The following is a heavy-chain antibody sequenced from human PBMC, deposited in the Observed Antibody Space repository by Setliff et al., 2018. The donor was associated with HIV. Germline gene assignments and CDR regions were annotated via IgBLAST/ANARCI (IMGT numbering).Heavy chain of an antibody. CDR1: GYIFSGYY. CDR3: ARDRITMIVVGRQTGWFDP. V-gene: IGHV1-46*03. D-gene: IGHD3-22*01. CDR2: INPSGAST. J-gene: IGHJ5*02. Sequence: ASVKVSCKASGYIFSGYYLHWVRQAPGQGLEWMGMINPSGASTSYAQKFQGRVTMTRDTSTSTVYMELSSLRSEDTAVYYCARDRITMIVVGRQTGWFDPWGQGTLSRLL.